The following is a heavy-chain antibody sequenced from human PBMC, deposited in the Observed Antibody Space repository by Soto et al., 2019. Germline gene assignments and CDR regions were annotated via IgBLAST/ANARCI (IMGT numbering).Heavy chain of an antibody. D-gene: IGHD6-6*01. CDR2: IYWDDDK. CDR3: AHSRPPRLLDY. J-gene: IGHJ4*02. CDR1: GFSLSTSGVG. Sequence: QITLKESGPTLVKPTQTLTLTCTFSGFSLSTSGVGVGWIRQPPGKALEWLALIYWDDDKRYSPSLNSRLTXTXGPSKNQVVLTMTNMDPVDTATYYCAHSRPPRLLDYWGQGTLVTVSS. V-gene: IGHV2-5*02.